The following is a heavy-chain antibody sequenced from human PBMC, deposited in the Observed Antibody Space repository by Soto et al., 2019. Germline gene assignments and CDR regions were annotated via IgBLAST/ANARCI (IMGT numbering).Heavy chain of an antibody. CDR2: IYYSGTT. CDR3: ARGALYSSSWYPNDY. Sequence: QVQLQESGPGLVKPSETLSLTCTVSGGSISSYYWSWIRQPPGKGLEWIGLIYYSGTTNYNPSLKSRVTIAGDKSKNQFYRKLSSVTAADTAVYYCARGALYSSSWYPNDYWGQGTLGTVSS. V-gene: IGHV4-59*08. J-gene: IGHJ4*02. D-gene: IGHD6-13*01. CDR1: GGSISSYY.